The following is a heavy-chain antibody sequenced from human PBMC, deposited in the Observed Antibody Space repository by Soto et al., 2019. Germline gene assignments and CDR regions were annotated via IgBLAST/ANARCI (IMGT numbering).Heavy chain of an antibody. CDR2: INTGNGNR. J-gene: IGHJ4*02. V-gene: IGHV1-3*04. Sequence: ASVKVSCKASGYSFNNNAIHWVRQAPGQSLEWVGWINTGNGNRRYSENFKDRVTLSRDTSANTAYMELTNLRSEDTAVYYCARPLRYVEGLPGGMDSWGQGTLVTVPQ. CDR3: ARPLRYVEGLPGGMDS. CDR1: GYSFNNNA. D-gene: IGHD3-3*01.